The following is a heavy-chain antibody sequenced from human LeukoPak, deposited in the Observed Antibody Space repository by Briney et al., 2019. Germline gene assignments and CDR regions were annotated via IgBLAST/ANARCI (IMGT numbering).Heavy chain of an antibody. D-gene: IGHD1-26*01. J-gene: IGHJ4*02. V-gene: IGHV3-21*06. CDR3: ARDPSGSTHAGDY. Sequence: GGSWGLSCAASGFTFSAYALNWFRQVPGRGLEWVSSISPRRDYIYYADSVKGRFTISRDDAKNSLYLQMNSLRVEDTATYYCARDPSGSTHAGDYWGRGTLVTVSS. CDR1: GFTFSAYA. CDR2: ISPRRDYI.